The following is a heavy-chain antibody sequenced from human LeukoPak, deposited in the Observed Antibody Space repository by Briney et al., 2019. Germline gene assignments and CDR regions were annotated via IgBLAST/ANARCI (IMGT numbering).Heavy chain of an antibody. CDR3: AKECSFMGATSFDH. V-gene: IGHV3-30*18. J-gene: IGHJ4*01. Sequence: PGRPLRLSCAASGFSFSTYGMHWVRQAPGKGLEWVAVISYDGINRFYTDSVQGRFTISRDNSKSTLFLQMNSLSAEDTAVYYCAKECSFMGATSFDHWGQGNLGTVSS. CDR2: ISYDGINR. D-gene: IGHD1-26*01. CDR1: GFSFSTYG.